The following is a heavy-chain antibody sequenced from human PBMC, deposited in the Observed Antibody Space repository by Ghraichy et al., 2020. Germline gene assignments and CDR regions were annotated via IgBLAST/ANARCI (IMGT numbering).Heavy chain of an antibody. Sequence: SETLSLTCTVSGGSISSSSYYWGWIRQPPGKGLEWIGSIYYSGSTYYNPSLKSRVTISVDTSKNQFSLKLSSVTAADTAVYYCGYYDSSGYYLEEEYWGQGTLVTVSS. J-gene: IGHJ4*02. CDR3: GYYDSSGYYLEEEY. CDR1: GGSISSSSYY. CDR2: IYYSGST. V-gene: IGHV4-39*01. D-gene: IGHD3-22*01.